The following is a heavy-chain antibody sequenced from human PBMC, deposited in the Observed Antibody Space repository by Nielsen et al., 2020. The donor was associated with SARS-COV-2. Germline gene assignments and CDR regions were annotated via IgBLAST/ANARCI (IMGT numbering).Heavy chain of an antibody. V-gene: IGHV3-7*01. Sequence: GESLKISCAASGFTFSSLWMSWVRQVPGKGLEGVADINPDGSEKFYVESLNGRFTIDRDNAKNSMSLQMNSLRVEDTAVYYCARDWSRAFDVWGQGTMVTVSS. J-gene: IGHJ3*01. CDR2: INPDGSEK. CDR1: GFTFSSLW. CDR3: ARDWSRAFDV.